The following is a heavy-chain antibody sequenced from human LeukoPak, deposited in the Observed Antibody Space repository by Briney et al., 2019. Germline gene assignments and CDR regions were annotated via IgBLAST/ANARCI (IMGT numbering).Heavy chain of an antibody. D-gene: IGHD3-22*01. J-gene: IGHJ4*02. CDR2: INPNSGGT. V-gene: IGHV1-2*02. Sequence: ASVKVSCRASGYTFTGYYMHWVRQAPGQGLEWMGWINPNSGGTNYAQKFQGRVTMTRDTSISTAYMELSRLRSDDTAVYYCARDYYYDSSGYSLSFDYWGQGTLVTVSS. CDR1: GYTFTGYY. CDR3: ARDYYYDSSGYSLSFDY.